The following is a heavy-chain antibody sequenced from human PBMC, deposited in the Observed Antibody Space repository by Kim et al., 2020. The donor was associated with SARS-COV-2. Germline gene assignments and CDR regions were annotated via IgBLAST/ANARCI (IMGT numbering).Heavy chain of an antibody. J-gene: IGHJ6*02. Sequence: GGSLRLSCAASGFTFDDYAMHWVRQAPGKGLEWVSLISGDGGSTYYADSVKGRFTISRDNSKNSLYLQMNSLRTEDTAVYYCAKDRRDYSKVRYYGMDVWGQGTTVTVSS. V-gene: IGHV3-43*02. CDR1: GFTFDDYA. D-gene: IGHD4-4*01. CDR2: ISGDGGST. CDR3: AKDRRDYSKVRYYGMDV.